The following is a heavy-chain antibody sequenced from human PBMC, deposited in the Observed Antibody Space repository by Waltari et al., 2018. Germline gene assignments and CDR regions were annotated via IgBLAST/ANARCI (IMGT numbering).Heavy chain of an antibody. J-gene: IGHJ4*02. V-gene: IGHV3-74*01. D-gene: IGHD3-10*01. CDR3: GRREGSVTMVRGIDQ. CDR2: INSAGSGT. CDR1: GFTLRRSW. Sequence: EVQLVESGGGLVQPGGSLRRSCAASGFTLRRSWPHWVRQAPVKGLVWVSRINSAGSGTGYADSVNGRFTISRVKAKNTLYLPMNGLRAEDTALYYFGRREGSVTMVRGIDQWGQGTLFTVSS.